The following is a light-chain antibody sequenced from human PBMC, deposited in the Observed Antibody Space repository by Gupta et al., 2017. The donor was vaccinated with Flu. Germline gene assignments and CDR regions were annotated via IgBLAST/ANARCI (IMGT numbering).Light chain of an antibody. J-gene: IGLJ3*02. CDR1: SGSVSVNDY. Sequence: QTVVTQEPSFSVSPGGTITLTCGLSSGSVSVNDYPSWYQQTPGQAPPTLSDNTNTRSSGVPERGSASILGNNDDIHITGAQADDEADEDCLPYVARNGGGFGEGTK. CDR2: NTN. CDR3: LPYVARNGGG. V-gene: IGLV8-61*01.